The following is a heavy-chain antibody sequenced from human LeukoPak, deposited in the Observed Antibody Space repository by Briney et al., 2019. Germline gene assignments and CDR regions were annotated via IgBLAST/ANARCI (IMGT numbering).Heavy chain of an antibody. J-gene: IGHJ4*02. CDR2: INPNSGGT. D-gene: IGHD5-24*01. CDR1: GYTFTGYY. V-gene: IGHV1-2*02. Sequence: RASVKVSCKASGYTFTGYYMHWVRQAPGQGLEWMGWINPNSGGTNYAQKFQGRVTMTRDTSISTAYMELSRLRSDDTAVYYCAVGDPPNGYIHAGLVDYWGQGTLVTVSS. CDR3: AVGDPPNGYIHAGLVDY.